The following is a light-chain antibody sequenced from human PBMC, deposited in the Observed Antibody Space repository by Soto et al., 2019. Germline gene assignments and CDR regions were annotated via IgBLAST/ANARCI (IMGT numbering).Light chain of an antibody. CDR3: QQYNNWPPLT. V-gene: IGKV3-15*01. Sequence: EIVMTQSPATLSVSPGERATLSCRASQSVSSNLAWYQQKPGQAPRLLIYGASTRATGIPARFSGSGSGTEFNINISSLQSEDFAVYYCQQYNNWPPLTGGGGTKVEIK. CDR2: GAS. J-gene: IGKJ4*01. CDR1: QSVSSN.